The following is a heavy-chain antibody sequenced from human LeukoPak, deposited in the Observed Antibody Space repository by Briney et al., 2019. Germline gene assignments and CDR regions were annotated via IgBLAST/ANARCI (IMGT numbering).Heavy chain of an antibody. CDR1: GFTFSNSW. CDR3: ARETPRRGETRDGYR. V-gene: IGHV3-7*01. D-gene: IGHD5-24*01. Sequence: PGGSLRLSCEASGFTFSNSWMTWVRQVPGKGLECLANIKEDGSETYYADSVKGRFTISRDNPKNLLFLQINSLRVEDTAVYYCARETPRRGETRDGYRWGQGTLVTVSS. CDR2: IKEDGSET. J-gene: IGHJ4*02.